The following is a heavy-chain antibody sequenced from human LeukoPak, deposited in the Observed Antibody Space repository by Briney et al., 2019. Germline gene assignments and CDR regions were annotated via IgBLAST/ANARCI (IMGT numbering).Heavy chain of an antibody. CDR1: GFTFNTYA. Sequence: QPGGSLRLSRAASGFTFNTYAMTCVRQAPGKGLEWVSAISASGGSTYYADPGKGRFTTSRDNSKTTLYLQMNGLRANAPAIDYFAKDRAAYGHNPLFDYWGQGTLVTVSS. CDR3: AKDRAAYGHNPLFDY. D-gene: IGHD4-17*01. J-gene: IGHJ4*02. CDR2: ISASGGST. V-gene: IGHV3-23*01.